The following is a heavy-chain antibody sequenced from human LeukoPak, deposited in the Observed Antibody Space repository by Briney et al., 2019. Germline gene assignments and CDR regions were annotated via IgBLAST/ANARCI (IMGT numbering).Heavy chain of an antibody. CDR1: GYTFTSYG. D-gene: IGHD6-6*01. V-gene: IGHV1-18*01. CDR3: ARASGIAARGYFDY. J-gene: IGHJ4*02. Sequence: ASVKVSCKASGYTFTSYGISWVRQAPGQGLQWMGWISAYNGNTNYAQKLQGRVTMTTDTSTSTAYMELRSLRSDDTAVYYCARASGIAARGYFDYWGQGTLVTVSS. CDR2: ISAYNGNT.